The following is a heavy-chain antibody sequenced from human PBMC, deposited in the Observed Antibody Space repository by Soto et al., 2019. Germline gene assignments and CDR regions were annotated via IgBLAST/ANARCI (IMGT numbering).Heavy chain of an antibody. D-gene: IGHD1-26*01. CDR2: INPNDGVT. CDR3: ARDSYSGSYVH. Sequence: QVQLVQSGAEVKKPGASVKVSCKASGYTFTAYYIHWVRQAPGQGLEWMGWINPNDGVTNYAQKLQDRVTMTSDTSITTAYMELSRLTSDDTAVYYCARDSYSGSYVHWGQGTLVTVSS. J-gene: IGHJ4*02. V-gene: IGHV1-2*02. CDR1: GYTFTAYY.